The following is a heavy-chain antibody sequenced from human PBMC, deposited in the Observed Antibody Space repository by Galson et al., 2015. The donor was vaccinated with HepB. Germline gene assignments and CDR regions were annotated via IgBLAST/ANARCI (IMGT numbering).Heavy chain of an antibody. CDR1: GYSFTGYW. CDR3: ARHVSSSTSWGYYYYMDV. J-gene: IGHJ6*03. Sequence: QSGAEVKKPGESLRISCKGSGYSFTGYWISWVRQMPGKGLEWMGRIDPSDSYTNYSPSFQGHVTISADKSISTAYLQWSSLKASDTAMYYCARHVSSSTSWGYYYYMDVWGEGTTVTVSS. D-gene: IGHD2-2*01. V-gene: IGHV5-10-1*01. CDR2: IDPSDSYT.